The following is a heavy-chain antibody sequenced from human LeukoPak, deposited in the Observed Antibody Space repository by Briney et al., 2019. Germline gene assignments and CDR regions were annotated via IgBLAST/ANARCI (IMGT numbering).Heavy chain of an antibody. CDR1: GYTFTGYY. Sequence: GASVKVSCKASGYTFTGYYMNWVRQAPGQGLEWMGWVSTTNDKANYAQKLQGRVTMTTDTSTSTAYMELRSLSSDDTAVYYCGRVVTGYYRLDPWGLGTLVTVSS. V-gene: IGHV1-18*04. J-gene: IGHJ5*02. CDR2: VSTTNDKA. CDR3: GRVVTGYYRLDP. D-gene: IGHD3-9*01.